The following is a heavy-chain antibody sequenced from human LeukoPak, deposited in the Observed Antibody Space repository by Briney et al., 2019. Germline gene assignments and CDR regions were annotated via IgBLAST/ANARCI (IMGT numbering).Heavy chain of an antibody. CDR1: GGSSSGYY. V-gene: IGHV4-34*01. CDR2: INHSGST. CDR3: AVGDSYVLPYFDY. D-gene: IGHD5-18*01. J-gene: IGHJ4*02. Sequence: SETLSLTCAVYGGSSSGYYWSWIRQPPGKALEWIGEINHSGSTNYNPPLKSRVTISVDTSKNQFSLKLSSVTAADTAVYYCAVGDSYVLPYFDYWGQGTLVTVSS.